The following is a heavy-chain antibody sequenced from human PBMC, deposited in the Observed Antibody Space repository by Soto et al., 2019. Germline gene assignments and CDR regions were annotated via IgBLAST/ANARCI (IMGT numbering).Heavy chain of an antibody. V-gene: IGHV3-21*01. Sequence: GGSLRLSCASSGFTFISYSMNWVRQAPGKGLEWVSSISSSSSYIYYADSVKGRFTISRDNAKNSLYLQMNSLRAENTAVYYCARANYYDSSGYFFRPFDYWGQGTLVTVSS. CDR2: ISSSSSYI. CDR3: ARANYYDSSGYFFRPFDY. D-gene: IGHD3-22*01. J-gene: IGHJ4*02. CDR1: GFTFISYS.